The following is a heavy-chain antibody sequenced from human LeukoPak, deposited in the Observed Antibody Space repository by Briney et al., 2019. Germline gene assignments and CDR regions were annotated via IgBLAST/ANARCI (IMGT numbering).Heavy chain of an antibody. CDR3: ARDTFYTAGYFDY. Sequence: GXSLRLSCAASGFTFDDYAMHWVRQAPGKGLEWVSGISWNSGSIVYADSVKGRFTISRDKAKNSLYLQMNSLRAEDTAVYYCARDTFYTAGYFDYWGQGTLVTVSS. D-gene: IGHD1-14*01. J-gene: IGHJ4*02. V-gene: IGHV3-9*01. CDR1: GFTFDDYA. CDR2: ISWNSGSI.